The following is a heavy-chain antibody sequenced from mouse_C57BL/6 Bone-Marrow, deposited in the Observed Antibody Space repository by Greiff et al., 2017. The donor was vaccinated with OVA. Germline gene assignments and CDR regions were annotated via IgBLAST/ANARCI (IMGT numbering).Heavy chain of an antibody. Sequence: EVQLQQSGPELVKPGASVKISCKASGYTFTDYYMNWVKQSPGQSLEWIGDINPNNGGTRYTQKFKGKATLTVDKSSSTAYMQLRRLTSEDSAVYYCARGAWTDYGGQGTTLTVS. V-gene: IGHV1-26*01. CDR2: INPNNGGT. J-gene: IGHJ2*01. CDR1: GYTFTDYY. CDR3: ARGAWTDY.